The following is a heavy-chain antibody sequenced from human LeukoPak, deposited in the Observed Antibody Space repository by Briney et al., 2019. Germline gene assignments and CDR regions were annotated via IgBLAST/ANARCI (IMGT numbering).Heavy chain of an antibody. CDR3: AKEPTGYLDY. Sequence: PGGSLRLSCAASGFTFSSYAMSWVRQAPGKGLEWVSAITGSGDYTHYADSVKGRFTISRDNSKNTLYLQMNSLRAEDTALYYCAKEPTGYLDYWGQGTLVTVSS. D-gene: IGHD2-8*02. J-gene: IGHJ4*02. V-gene: IGHV3-23*01. CDR2: ITGSGDYT. CDR1: GFTFSSYA.